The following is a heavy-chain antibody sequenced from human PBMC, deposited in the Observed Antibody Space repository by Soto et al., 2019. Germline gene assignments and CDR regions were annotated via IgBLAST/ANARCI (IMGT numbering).Heavy chain of an antibody. CDR3: ARGELVWGSVVAATGDI. D-gene: IGHD2-15*01. V-gene: IGHV1-18*01. CDR2: ISAYNGKT. Sequence: ASVKVSCKASGYTFTSYGISWVRQAPGQGLEWMGWISAYNGKTNYAQKLQGRVTMTTDTSTSTAYMELRSLRSDDTAVYYCARGELVWGSVVAATGDIWGQGTMVTVSS. CDR1: GYTFTSYG. J-gene: IGHJ3*02.